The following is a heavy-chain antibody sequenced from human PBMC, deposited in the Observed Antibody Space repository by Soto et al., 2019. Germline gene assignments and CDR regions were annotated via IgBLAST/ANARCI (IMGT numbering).Heavy chain of an antibody. Sequence: GGSLRLSCAASGFTFSSYAMSWVRQAPGKGLEWVSAISGSGGSTYYADPVKGRFTISRDNSKNTLYLQMNSLRAEDTAVYYCAKDDFSSDYYYYYYYGMDVWGQGTTVTVSS. CDR3: AKDDFSSDYYYYYYYGMDV. J-gene: IGHJ6*02. CDR1: GFTFSSYA. CDR2: ISGSGGST. V-gene: IGHV3-23*01. D-gene: IGHD3-3*01.